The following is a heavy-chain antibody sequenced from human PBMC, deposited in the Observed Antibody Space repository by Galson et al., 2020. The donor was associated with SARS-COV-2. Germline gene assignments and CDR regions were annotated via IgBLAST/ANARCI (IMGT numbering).Heavy chain of an antibody. CDR3: ARGRIGVVPAPILGLGPYYEYYAMDV. CDR2: INHSGSA. J-gene: IGHJ6*02. D-gene: IGHD2-2*01. V-gene: IGHV4-34*01. Sequence: ETSETLSLTCAVYVGSFSGFSWSWVRQSPGKGLEWLGEINHSGSANYNPSLKSRATISVDTSKNQFSLKLTSVTAAETGVYFCARGRIGVVPAPILGLGPYYEYYAMDVWGQGTTITVSS. CDR1: VGSFSGFS.